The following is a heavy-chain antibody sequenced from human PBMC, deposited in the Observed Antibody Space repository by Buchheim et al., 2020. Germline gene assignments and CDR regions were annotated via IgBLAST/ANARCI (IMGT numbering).Heavy chain of an antibody. Sequence: QVTLRESGPALVKPTQTLTLTCTFSGFSLRTSGLCVSWIRQSPGKALEWLARIDWDDDRYYRRSLKTRLAISKDTSKKQVVLTMTNMDPVDTATYYCARTRAVGAQTYYFDYWGQGTL. CDR2: IDWDDDR. V-gene: IGHV2-70*15. J-gene: IGHJ4*02. CDR1: GFSLRTSGLC. D-gene: IGHD1-26*01. CDR3: ARTRAVGAQTYYFDY.